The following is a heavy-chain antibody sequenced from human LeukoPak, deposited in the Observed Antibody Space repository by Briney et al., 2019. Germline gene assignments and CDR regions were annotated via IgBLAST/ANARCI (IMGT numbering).Heavy chain of an antibody. Sequence: GGSLRLSCAASGFTFRRNAMTWVRQAPGKGLEWLSAISGSDGSTYYADSVKGRFTISRDISKNTLYLQMSSLRVEDTAIYYCAKDLAGDGRGWDQGTLVTVSS. V-gene: IGHV3-23*01. D-gene: IGHD3-16*01. J-gene: IGHJ4*02. CDR2: ISGSDGST. CDR1: GFTFRRNA. CDR3: AKDLAGDGRG.